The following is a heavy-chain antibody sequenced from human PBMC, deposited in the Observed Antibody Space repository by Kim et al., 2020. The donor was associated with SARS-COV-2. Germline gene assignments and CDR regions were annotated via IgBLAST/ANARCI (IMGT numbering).Heavy chain of an antibody. CDR1: GFTFSSYA. D-gene: IGHD6-19*01. CDR3: AKPRGSGYSSGWTFDY. J-gene: IGHJ4*02. CDR2: ISGSGGST. V-gene: IGHV3-23*01. Sequence: GGSLRLSCAASGFTFSSYAMSWVRQAPGKGLEWVSAISGSGGSTYYADSVKGRFTISRDNSKNTLYLQMNRLRAEDTAVYYCAKPRGSGYSSGWTFDYWGQGTLVTVSS.